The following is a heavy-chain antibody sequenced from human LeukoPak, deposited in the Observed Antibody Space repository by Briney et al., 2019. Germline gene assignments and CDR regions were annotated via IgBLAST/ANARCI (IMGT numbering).Heavy chain of an antibody. D-gene: IGHD5-12*01. V-gene: IGHV1-2*02. J-gene: IGHJ6*02. CDR1: GYTFTGYY. Sequence: ASVTVSCKASGYTFTGYYMHWVRQAPGQGLEWMGWINPNSGSTNYAQKFQGRVTMTRDTSISTAYMELSRLRSDDTAVYYCARDKIVATITRSYYYGMDVWGQGTTVTVSS. CDR3: ARDKIVATITRSYYYGMDV. CDR2: INPNSGST.